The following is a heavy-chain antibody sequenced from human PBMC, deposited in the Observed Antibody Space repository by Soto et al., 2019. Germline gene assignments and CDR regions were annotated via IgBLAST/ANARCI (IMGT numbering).Heavy chain of an antibody. V-gene: IGHV3-21*01. J-gene: IGHJ6*02. Sequence: GGSLRLSCAASGFTFSSYSMNWVRQAPGKGLEWVSSISSSSSYIYYADSVKGRFTISRDNAKNSLYLQMNSLRAEDTAVYYCARGESSGWDYYYYGMDVWGQGTTVTVSS. CDR2: ISSSSSYI. CDR3: ARGESSGWDYYYYGMDV. D-gene: IGHD6-19*01. CDR1: GFTFSSYS.